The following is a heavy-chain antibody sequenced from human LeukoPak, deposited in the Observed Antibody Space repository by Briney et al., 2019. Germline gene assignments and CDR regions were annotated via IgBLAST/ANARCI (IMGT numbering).Heavy chain of an antibody. CDR1: GDSVSSNSVT. CDR3: ARRLTQYDCFDP. V-gene: IGHV6-1*01. CDR2: TYYRSTWYN. Sequence: SQTLSLTCAISGDSVSSNSVTWNWIGQSPSRGLEWLGRTYYRSTWYNDYAVSVRGRITLNPDTSKNQFSLHLNSVTPEDTAVYYCARRLTQYDCFDPWGQGILVTVSS. D-gene: IGHD2-2*01. J-gene: IGHJ5*02.